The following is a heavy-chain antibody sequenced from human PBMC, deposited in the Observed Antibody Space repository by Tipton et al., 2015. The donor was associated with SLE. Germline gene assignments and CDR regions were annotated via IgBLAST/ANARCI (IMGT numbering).Heavy chain of an antibody. D-gene: IGHD2-21*01. V-gene: IGHV3-53*01. CDR1: GFTVSSNY. CDR2: IYSGGST. CDR3: ARVGAYCGGDCHPRVYYFDY. J-gene: IGHJ4*02. Sequence: SLRLSCAASGFTVSSNYMSWVRQAPGKGLEWVSVIYSGGSTYYADSVKGRFTISRDTSKNTLYLQMNSLRAEDTAVYYCARVGAYCGGDCHPRVYYFDYWGQGTLVTVSS.